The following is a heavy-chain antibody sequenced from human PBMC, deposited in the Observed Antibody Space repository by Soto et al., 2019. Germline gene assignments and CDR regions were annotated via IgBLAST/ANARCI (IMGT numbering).Heavy chain of an antibody. CDR2: IIPILGIA. J-gene: IGHJ6*02. D-gene: IGHD4-17*01. V-gene: IGHV1-69*02. Sequence: QVQLVQSGAEVKKPGSSVKVSCKASGGTFSSYTISWVRQAPGQGLEWMGRIIPILGIANYAQKFQGRVTITADKSTSTAYMELSSLRSEDTAVYYCARGPDDCGDAFYYGMDVWGQGTTVTVSS. CDR3: ARGPDDCGDAFYYGMDV. CDR1: GGTFSSYT.